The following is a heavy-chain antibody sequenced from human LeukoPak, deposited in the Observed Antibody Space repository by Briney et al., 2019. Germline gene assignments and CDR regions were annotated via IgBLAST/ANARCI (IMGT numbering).Heavy chain of an antibody. CDR1: GFTFSSYS. CDR3: ARDSSGYYYVGAYYYYGMDV. J-gene: IGHJ6*02. Sequence: PGGSLRLSCAASGFTFSSYSMYWVRQAPGKGLEWVSYISSSSSTIYYADSVKGRFTISRDNAKNSLYLQMNSLRDEDTAVYYCARDSSGYYYVGAYYYYGMDVWGQGTTVTVSS. CDR2: ISSSSSTI. V-gene: IGHV3-48*02. D-gene: IGHD3-22*01.